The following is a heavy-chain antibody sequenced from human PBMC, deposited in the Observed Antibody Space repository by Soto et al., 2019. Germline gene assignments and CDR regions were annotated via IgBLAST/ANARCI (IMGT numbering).Heavy chain of an antibody. CDR3: ARVGGAADYYYYYGMDV. CDR1: GFTFSSYG. J-gene: IGHJ6*02. V-gene: IGHV3-33*01. D-gene: IGHD6-13*01. CDR2: IWYDGSNK. Sequence: GGSLRLSCAASGFTFSSYGMHWVRQAPGKGLEWVAVIWYDGSNKYYADSVKGRFTISRDNSKNTLYLQMNSLRAEDTAVYYCARVGGAADYYYYYGMDVWGQGTTVTVSS.